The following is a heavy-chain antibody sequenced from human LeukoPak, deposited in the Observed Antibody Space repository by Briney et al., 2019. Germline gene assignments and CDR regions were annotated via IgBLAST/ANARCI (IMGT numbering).Heavy chain of an antibody. J-gene: IGHJ5*02. CDR1: GFTFSSYI. CDR3: ARDAVGASDWFDP. V-gene: IGHV3-21*01. D-gene: IGHD1-26*01. CDR2: ISSSSSYI. Sequence: GGSLRLSCAASGFTFSSYIMNWVRQAPGKGLEWVSSISSSSSYIYYADSVKGRFTISRDNAKNSLYLQMNSLRAEDTAVYYCARDAVGASDWFDPWGQGTLVTVSS.